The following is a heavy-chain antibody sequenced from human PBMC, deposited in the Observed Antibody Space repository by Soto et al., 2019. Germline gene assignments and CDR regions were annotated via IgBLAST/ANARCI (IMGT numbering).Heavy chain of an antibody. J-gene: IGHJ5*02. CDR1: GGSFSGYY. CDR2: INHSGST. Sequence: SETLSLTCAVYGGSFSGYYWSWIRQPPGKGLEWIGEINHSGSTNYNPSLKSRVTMSVDTSKNQFSLKLSSVTAADTAVYYCARGRIPAADGSLYNWFDPWGQGTLVTVSS. V-gene: IGHV4-34*01. D-gene: IGHD3-16*02. CDR3: ARGRIPAADGSLYNWFDP.